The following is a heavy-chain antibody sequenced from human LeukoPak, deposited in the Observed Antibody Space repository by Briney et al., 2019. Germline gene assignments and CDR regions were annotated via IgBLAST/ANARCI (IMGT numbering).Heavy chain of an antibody. CDR3: ARRWYDSSGYSRHFDY. CDR2: IYPGDSDP. V-gene: IGHV5-51*01. D-gene: IGHD3-22*01. Sequence: GESLKISCKGFGYSFTTYWIGWVRQMPGKGLDWMGIIYPGDSDPRYSPSFQGQVTISADKSISTAYLQWSSLRASDTAIYYCARRWYDSSGYSRHFDYWGQGTLVTVPS. CDR1: GYSFTTYW. J-gene: IGHJ4*02.